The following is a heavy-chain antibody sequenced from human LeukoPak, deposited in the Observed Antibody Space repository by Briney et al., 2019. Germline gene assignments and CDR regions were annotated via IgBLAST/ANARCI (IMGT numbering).Heavy chain of an antibody. CDR2: FDPEDGET. D-gene: IGHD3-22*01. J-gene: IGHJ3*02. Sequence: GASVKVSCKVSGYTLTELSMHWVRQAPGKGLEWMGGFDPEDGETIYAQKFQGRVTMTEDTSTDTAYMELSSLRSEDTAVYYCATGSSYYYDSSGYSDAFDIWGQGTMVTVSS. CDR1: GYTLTELS. CDR3: ATGSSYYYDSSGYSDAFDI. V-gene: IGHV1-24*01.